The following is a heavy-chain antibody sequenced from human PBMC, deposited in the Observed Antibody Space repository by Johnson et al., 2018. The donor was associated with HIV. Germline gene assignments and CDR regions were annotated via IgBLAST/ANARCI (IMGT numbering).Heavy chain of an antibody. J-gene: IGHJ3*01. CDR3: ARGSSGAFDL. V-gene: IGHV3-35*01. Sequence: VQLVESGGGVVQPGRSLRLSCAASGFIFSNSDMIWVHQAPRKRLEWVSGVSWNGSRTHHADSVKVRFIISRDNSKNTLYLQINSLTAEDTAVYYCARGSSGAFDLWGRGTMVTVSS. D-gene: IGHD3-10*01. CDR1: GFIFSNSD. CDR2: VSWNGSRT.